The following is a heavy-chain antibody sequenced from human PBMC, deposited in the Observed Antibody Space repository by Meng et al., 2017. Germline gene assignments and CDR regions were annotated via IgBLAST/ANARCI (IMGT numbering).Heavy chain of an antibody. Sequence: QVQLQESGPGLVKPSETLSLTCTVSGGSISSYYWSWIRQPPGKGLEWIGYIYYSGSTNYNPSLKSRVTISVDTSKNQFSLKLSSVTAADTAVYYCARGYDFWSGQYYFDYWGQGTLVTVSS. CDR1: GGSISSYY. J-gene: IGHJ4*02. CDR2: IYYSGST. CDR3: ARGYDFWSGQYYFDY. V-gene: IGHV4-59*01. D-gene: IGHD3-3*01.